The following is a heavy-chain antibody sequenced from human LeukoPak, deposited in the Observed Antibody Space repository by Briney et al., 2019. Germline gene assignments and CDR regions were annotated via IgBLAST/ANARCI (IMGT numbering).Heavy chain of an antibody. CDR1: GFTFSSYA. V-gene: IGHV3-30*14. D-gene: IGHD3-22*01. J-gene: IGHJ4*02. CDR2: ISYDGSNK. CDR3: LITTGDY. Sequence: GGSLRLSCAASGFTFSSYAMHWVRQAPGKGLEWVAVISYDGSNKYYADSVKGRFTISRDNSKNTVYLQMNSLRTEDTAVYYCLITTGDYWGQGTLVTVSS.